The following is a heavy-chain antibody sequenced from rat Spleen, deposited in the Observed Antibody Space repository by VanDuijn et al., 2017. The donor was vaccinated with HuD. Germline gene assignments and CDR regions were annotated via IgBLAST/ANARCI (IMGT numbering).Heavy chain of an antibody. CDR1: GFSLPSYH. J-gene: IGHJ4*01. Sequence: QVQLKESGPGVVQPSQTLSLTCTVSGFSLPSYHVSWVRQPPGKSLVWMGTIWAGGGTNYNSAVKSRLSISRDTSKNQVLLKMNSLQPEDTGTYYCARHLREASGVMDVWGQGASVTVSS. CDR3: ARHLREASGVMDV. CDR2: IWAGGGT. D-gene: IGHD4-3*01. V-gene: IGHV2-72*01.